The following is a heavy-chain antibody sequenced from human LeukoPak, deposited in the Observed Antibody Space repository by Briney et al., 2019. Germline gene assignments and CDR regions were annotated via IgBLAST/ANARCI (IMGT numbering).Heavy chain of an antibody. CDR2: IYYSGST. J-gene: IGHJ1*01. Sequence: SETLSLTCTVSGDSISSGGYYWSWIRQHPGTGLEWIWYIYYSGSTYYNPSLKSRVTISVDTSKNQFSLKLSSVTAADTAVYYCARASGSSGLKYFQHWGQGTLVTVSP. CDR1: GDSISSGGYY. V-gene: IGHV4-31*03. CDR3: ARASGSSGLKYFQH. D-gene: IGHD3-22*01.